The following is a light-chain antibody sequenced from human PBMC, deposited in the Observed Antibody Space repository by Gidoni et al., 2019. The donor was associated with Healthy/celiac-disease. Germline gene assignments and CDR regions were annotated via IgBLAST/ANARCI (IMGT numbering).Light chain of an antibody. J-gene: IGKJ2*04. Sequence: DIVMTQSPLSLPVTPGEPAFISCRSSQSLLHSNGYYYLDWYLQKPGQSPQLLIYLGSNRASGVPDRFSGSGSGTDFTLKISRVEAEDVGVYYCMQALQPCSFGQGTKLEIK. CDR3: MQALQPCS. V-gene: IGKV2-28*01. CDR1: QSLLHSNGYYY. CDR2: LGS.